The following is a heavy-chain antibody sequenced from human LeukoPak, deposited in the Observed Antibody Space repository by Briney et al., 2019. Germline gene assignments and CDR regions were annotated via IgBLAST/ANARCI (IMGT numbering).Heavy chain of an antibody. CDR2: IRYDGSNK. CDR1: GFTFSSYG. D-gene: IGHD6-13*01. Sequence: PGGSLRLSCAASGFTFSSYGMHWVRQAPGKGLEWVAFIRYDGSNKYYADSVKGRFTISRDNSQNTLSLQMNSLRAEDTAVYYCARGLGIAAAGSVGSDYWGQGTLVTVSS. V-gene: IGHV3-30*02. J-gene: IGHJ4*02. CDR3: ARGLGIAAAGSVGSDY.